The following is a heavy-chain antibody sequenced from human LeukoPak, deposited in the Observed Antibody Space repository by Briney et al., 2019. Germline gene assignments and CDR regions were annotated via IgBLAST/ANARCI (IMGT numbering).Heavy chain of an antibody. Sequence: GGSLRLSCAASGFTFNNYAMNWVRQAPGKGLEWVANINQGGGEEHYLDSVKGRFTISRDNVKNSVYLQINGLRGEDTAVYYCGRGGLDFSRVLPYVMDVWGQGTTVTVSS. CDR3: GRGGLDFSRVLPYVMDV. J-gene: IGHJ6*02. CDR1: GFTFNNYA. V-gene: IGHV3-7*03. CDR2: INQGGGEE. D-gene: IGHD3-3*01.